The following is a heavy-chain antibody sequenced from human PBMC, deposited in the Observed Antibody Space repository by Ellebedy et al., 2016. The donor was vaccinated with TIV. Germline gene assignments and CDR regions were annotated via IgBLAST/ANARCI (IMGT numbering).Heavy chain of an antibody. Sequence: GESLKISCNASGSSFTNYWIGWVRQMPGKGLECMGLIYPGDSDTRYSPSFQGQVTISADKSITTAYLQWRSLKASDTAMYYCARRALMGTSSPRGSFDPWGQGTLVTVSS. J-gene: IGHJ5*02. D-gene: IGHD2-2*01. CDR2: IYPGDSDT. V-gene: IGHV5-51*01. CDR3: ARRALMGTSSPRGSFDP. CDR1: GSSFTNYW.